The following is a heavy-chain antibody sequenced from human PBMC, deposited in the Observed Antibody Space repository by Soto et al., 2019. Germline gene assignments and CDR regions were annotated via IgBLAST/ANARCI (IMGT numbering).Heavy chain of an antibody. J-gene: IGHJ6*02. CDR3: ARDFAERGYSYGDYGMDV. Sequence: ASVKVSCKASGYTFTSYGISWVRQAPGQGLEWMGWISAYNGNTNYAQKLQGRVTMTTDTSTSTACMELRSLRSDDTAVYYCARDFAERGYSYGDYGMDVWGQGTTVTVSS. D-gene: IGHD5-18*01. CDR1: GYTFTSYG. V-gene: IGHV1-18*01. CDR2: ISAYNGNT.